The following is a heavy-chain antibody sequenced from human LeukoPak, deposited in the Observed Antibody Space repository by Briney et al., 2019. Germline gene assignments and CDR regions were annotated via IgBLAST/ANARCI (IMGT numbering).Heavy chain of an antibody. J-gene: IGHJ4*02. Sequence: ASVKVSCKASGYTFTSYGISWVRQAPGQGLEWMGWISAYNGNTNYAQKLQGRVTMTTDTSTSTAYMELRSLRSDDTAVYYCARGGYGSGSYPRLAFDYWGQGTLVTISS. CDR2: ISAYNGNT. CDR3: ARGGYGSGSYPRLAFDY. D-gene: IGHD3-10*01. CDR1: GYTFTSYG. V-gene: IGHV1-18*01.